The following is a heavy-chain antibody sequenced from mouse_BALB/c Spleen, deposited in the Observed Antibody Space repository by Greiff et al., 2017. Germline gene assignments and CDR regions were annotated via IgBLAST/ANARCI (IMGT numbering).Heavy chain of an antibody. Sequence: VQLQQSGPGLVAPSQSLSITCTVSGFSLTGYGVNWVRQPPGKGLEWLGMIWGDGSTDYNSALKSRLSISKDNSKSQVFLKMNSLQTDDTARYYWARVPPRLRGVDYWGQGTSVTVSS. J-gene: IGHJ4*01. D-gene: IGHD1-2*01. V-gene: IGHV2-6-7*01. CDR1: GFSLTGYG. CDR3: ARVPPRLRGVDY. CDR2: IWGDGST.